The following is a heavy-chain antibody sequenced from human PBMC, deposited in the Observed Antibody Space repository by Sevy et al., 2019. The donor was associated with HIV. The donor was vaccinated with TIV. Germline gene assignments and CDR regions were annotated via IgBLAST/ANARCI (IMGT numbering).Heavy chain of an antibody. Sequence: ASVKVSCKVSGYTLTELSMHWVRQAPGKGLEWMGGFDPEDGETIYAQKFQGRVTMTEDTSTDTAYMELSSLRSEDTAVYYCATTERYQLLHWFDPWGQETLVTVSS. V-gene: IGHV1-24*01. D-gene: IGHD2-2*01. CDR1: GYTLTELS. CDR3: ATTERYQLLHWFDP. J-gene: IGHJ5*02. CDR2: FDPEDGET.